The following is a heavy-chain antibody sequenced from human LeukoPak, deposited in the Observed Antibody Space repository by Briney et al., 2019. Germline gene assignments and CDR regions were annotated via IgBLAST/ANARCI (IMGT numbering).Heavy chain of an antibody. Sequence: GGSLRLSCAASGFNFDDYAMHWVRQAPGKGLEWVANIKQDGSEKYYVDSVKGRFTISRDNAKNSLYLQMKSLRAEDTAVYYCTRGPRRLDYWGQGTLVTVSS. V-gene: IGHV3-7*03. J-gene: IGHJ4*02. CDR3: TRGPRRLDY. CDR1: GFNFDDYA. CDR2: IKQDGSEK.